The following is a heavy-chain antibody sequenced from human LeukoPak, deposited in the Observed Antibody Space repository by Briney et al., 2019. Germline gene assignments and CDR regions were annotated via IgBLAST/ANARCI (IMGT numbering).Heavy chain of an antibody. CDR1: GGSISSGGYS. D-gene: IGHD3-9*01. Sequence: PSETLSLTCAVSGGSISSGGYSWSWIRQPPGKGLEWIGYIYHSGSTYHNPSLKSRVTISVDRSKNQFSLKLSSVTAADTAVYYCARETPHYDILTGYYSSAFDIWGQGTMVTVSS. CDR2: IYHSGST. CDR3: ARETPHYDILTGYYSSAFDI. V-gene: IGHV4-30-2*01. J-gene: IGHJ3*02.